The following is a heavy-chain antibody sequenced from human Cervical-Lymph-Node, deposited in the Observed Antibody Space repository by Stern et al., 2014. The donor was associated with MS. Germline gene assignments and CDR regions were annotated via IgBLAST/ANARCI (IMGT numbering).Heavy chain of an antibody. CDR2: FIPIFGTT. CDR3: ARDNDDNGMDV. D-gene: IGHD2-8*01. Sequence: VQLLESGAEVKKPGSSVKVSCKASGGTLIKHGISWVRQAPGQGLEWMGGFIPIFGTTDYAQKFQGRVTISADESASTAYMELSSLRSEDTAVYYCARDNDDNGMDVWGQGTTVIVSS. CDR1: GGTLIKHG. V-gene: IGHV1-69*01. J-gene: IGHJ6*02.